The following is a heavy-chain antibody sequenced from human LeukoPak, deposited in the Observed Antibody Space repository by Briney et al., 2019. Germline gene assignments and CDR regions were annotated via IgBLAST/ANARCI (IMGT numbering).Heavy chain of an antibody. CDR2: INSDGSST. V-gene: IGHV3-74*01. J-gene: IGHJ4*02. Sequence: GGSLRLSCAASGFTFSTHWMHWVRQAPGRGLVWVSRINSDGSSTKYADSVKGRFTISRDNAKNTLYLQMNSLRDEDTAVYYCARGTFGVDYWGQGTLVTVSS. CDR1: GFTFSTHW. D-gene: IGHD3-16*01. CDR3: ARGTFGVDY.